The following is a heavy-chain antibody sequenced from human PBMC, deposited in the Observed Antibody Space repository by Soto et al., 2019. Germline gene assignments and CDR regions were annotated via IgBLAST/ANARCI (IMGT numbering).Heavy chain of an antibody. V-gene: IGHV4-59*08. CDR2: IYYSGST. Sequence: PSETLSLTCTVSGGSISSYYWSWIRQPPGKGLEWIGYIYYSGSTNYNPSLKSRVTISVDTSKNQFSLKLSSVTAADTAVYYCARVSIVASPPIDVWRQGPMVPVSS. CDR3: ARVSIVASPPIDV. D-gene: IGHD5-12*01. J-gene: IGHJ6*02. CDR1: GGSISSYY.